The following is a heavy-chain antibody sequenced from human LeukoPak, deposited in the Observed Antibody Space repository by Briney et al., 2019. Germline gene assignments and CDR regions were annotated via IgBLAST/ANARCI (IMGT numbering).Heavy chain of an antibody. CDR1: GYTFTSND. J-gene: IGHJ5*02. Sequence: ASVKVSCKASGYTFTSNDIDWVRQAPGQGLEWMGWMNPKSGNTAYAQKFQGRVTMTRSTSISTAYMELSSLTSEDTAVYYCARAQPDYNLFDPWGQGTLVTVSS. V-gene: IGHV1-8*01. D-gene: IGHD2-21*01. CDR2: MNPKSGNT. CDR3: ARAQPDYNLFDP.